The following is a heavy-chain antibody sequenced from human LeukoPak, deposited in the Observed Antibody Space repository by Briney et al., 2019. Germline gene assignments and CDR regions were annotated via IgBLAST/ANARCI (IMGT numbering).Heavy chain of an antibody. CDR2: IIPILGIA. J-gene: IGHJ5*02. Sequence: ASVKVSCKASGGTFSSYAISWVRQAPGQGLEWMGRIIPILGIANYAQKFQGRVTITADKSTSTAYMELSSLRSEDTAVYYCASMTTVTPNNWFDPWGQGTLVTVSS. V-gene: IGHV1-69*04. CDR1: GGTFSSYA. CDR3: ASMTTVTPNNWFDP. D-gene: IGHD4-11*01.